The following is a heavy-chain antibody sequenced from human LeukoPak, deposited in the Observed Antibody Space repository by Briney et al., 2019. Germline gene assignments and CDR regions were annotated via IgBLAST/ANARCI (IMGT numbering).Heavy chain of an antibody. Sequence: SGPTLVNPIQTLTLTCSFSGFSLSTSGMRVSWIRQPPGKALEWLARIDWDDDKIYSTSLRTRLTLSKDTSKNQVVLTMSNMDPVDTATYYCARTTPTGYLDYWGQGTLVTVSS. V-gene: IGHV2-70*04. CDR3: ARTTPTGYLDY. J-gene: IGHJ4*02. CDR2: IDWDDDK. CDR1: GFSLSTSGMR. D-gene: IGHD2-8*02.